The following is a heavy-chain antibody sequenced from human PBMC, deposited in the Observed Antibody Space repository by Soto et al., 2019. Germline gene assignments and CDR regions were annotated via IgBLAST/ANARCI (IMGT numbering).Heavy chain of an antibody. CDR2: MNPNSGNT. Sequence: ASVKVSCKASGYTFTSYDINWVRQATGRGLEWMGWMNPNSGNTGYAQKFQGRVTMTRNTSISTAYMELSSLRSEDTAVYYCARVGGPGIAAAGPFGMDVWGQGTTVTVSS. CDR1: GYTFTSYD. CDR3: ARVGGPGIAAAGPFGMDV. D-gene: IGHD6-13*01. V-gene: IGHV1-8*01. J-gene: IGHJ6*02.